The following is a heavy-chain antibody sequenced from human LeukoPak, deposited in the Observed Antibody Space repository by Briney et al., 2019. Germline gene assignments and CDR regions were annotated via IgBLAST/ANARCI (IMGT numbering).Heavy chain of an antibody. CDR3: AKKAPGSIAEPGDY. D-gene: IGHD6-6*01. V-gene: IGHV3-30*18. J-gene: IGHJ4*02. Sequence: PGGSLRLSCAASGFAFNTYGMHWVRQAPGKGLEWVAVISYDGSNIYYGASVEGRFTIARDNSKNTLYLQMNNLRLGDTAVYYCAKKAPGSIAEPGDYWGQGTLVTVSS. CDR2: ISYDGSNI. CDR1: GFAFNTYG.